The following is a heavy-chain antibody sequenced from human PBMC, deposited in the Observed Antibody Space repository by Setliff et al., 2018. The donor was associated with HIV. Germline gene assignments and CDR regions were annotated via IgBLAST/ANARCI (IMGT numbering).Heavy chain of an antibody. V-gene: IGHV4-34*01. Sequence: SSETLSLTCAVYGDSFSGSYWSWIRQSPGTGLEWIGEVNHNGGTNYNPSLKSRVVVSVDRSKNQFSLKLISVTAADTAVYYCARTLSNYYDTSGSPDWYFDLWGRGTLVTVSS. CDR3: ARTLSNYYDTSGSPDWYFDL. D-gene: IGHD3-22*01. CDR1: GDSFSGSY. J-gene: IGHJ2*01. CDR2: VNHNGGT.